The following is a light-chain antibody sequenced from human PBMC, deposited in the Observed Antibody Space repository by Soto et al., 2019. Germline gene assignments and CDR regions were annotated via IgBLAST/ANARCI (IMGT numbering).Light chain of an antibody. CDR3: QQYYSYPWT. CDR2: GAS. J-gene: IGKJ1*01. CDR1: QSVSSSY. Sequence: EIVLTQSPGTLSLSPGERATLSCRASQSVSSSYLAWYQQKPGQAPRLLIYGASSRATGIPDRFSGSGSGTDFTLTISCLQSEDFATYYCQQYYSYPWTFGQGTKVDIK. V-gene: IGKV3-20*01.